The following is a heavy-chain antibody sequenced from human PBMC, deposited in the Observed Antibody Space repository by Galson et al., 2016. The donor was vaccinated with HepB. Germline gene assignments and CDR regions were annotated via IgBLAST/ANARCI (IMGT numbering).Heavy chain of an antibody. V-gene: IGHV2-70*11. Sequence: PALVKPTQTLTLTCTFSGFSLSTGGMGLSWIRQPPGKALEWLARIDWADGKYYSTSLKTRLTIPKDTSKNQVVLKMTNMDPVDTATYYCSRIQTAYCSSTSCYALDFWGQGTLVTVSS. D-gene: IGHD2-2*01. J-gene: IGHJ4*02. CDR3: SRIQTAYCSSTSCYALDF. CDR1: GFSLSTGGMG. CDR2: IDWADGK.